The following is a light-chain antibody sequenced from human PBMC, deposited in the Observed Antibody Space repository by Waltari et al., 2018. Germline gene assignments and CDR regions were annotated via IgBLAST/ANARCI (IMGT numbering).Light chain of an antibody. J-gene: IGLJ2*01. V-gene: IGLV1-51*02. CDR1: SSNIGTAS. CDR3: GTWDTSLSALI. Sequence: QSVLTQPPSVSAAPGQKVTISCSGCSSNIGTASVTWYQQPPGTAPKLFIYENKKRPAGMPDRCSGSKSGTSATLGITGLQTGDEADYYCGTWDTSLSALIFGGGTKLTVL. CDR2: ENK.